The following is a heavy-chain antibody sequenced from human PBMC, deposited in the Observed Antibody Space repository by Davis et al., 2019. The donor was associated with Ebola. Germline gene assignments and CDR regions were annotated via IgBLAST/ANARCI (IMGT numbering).Heavy chain of an antibody. Sequence: GGSLRLSCQVSGYNFISYWIGWVRQVPGKGLEWMGIIFPGDSDTRYSPSFQGQVTISADKSISTAYLQWNSLQASDTAVYYCARLYGPGHYLNWYFNLWGRGTLVTVSS. J-gene: IGHJ2*01. D-gene: IGHD3-10*01. V-gene: IGHV5-51*01. CDR3: ARLYGPGHYLNWYFNL. CDR2: IFPGDSDT. CDR1: GYNFISYW.